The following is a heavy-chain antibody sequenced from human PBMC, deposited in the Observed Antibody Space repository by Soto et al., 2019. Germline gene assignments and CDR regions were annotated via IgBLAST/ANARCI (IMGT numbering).Heavy chain of an antibody. CDR2: ISWHSGSI. CDR1: GFTFDDYA. J-gene: IGHJ6*03. CDR3: AKVEGMDV. Sequence: EVQLVESGGGLVQTGRSLRLSCAASGFTFDDYAMHWVLQAPGKGLEWVSGISWHSGSIGYADSVKGRFTISRDNAKNSLYLQMNSLRAEDTALYYCAKVEGMDVWGKGTTVTVSS. V-gene: IGHV3-9*01.